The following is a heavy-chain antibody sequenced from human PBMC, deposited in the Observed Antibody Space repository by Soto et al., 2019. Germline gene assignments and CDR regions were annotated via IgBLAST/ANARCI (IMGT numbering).Heavy chain of an antibody. J-gene: IGHJ5*02. V-gene: IGHV3-23*01. CDR3: AKNQGVELVPLATVDWFDP. D-gene: IGHD1-26*01. CDR2: ISGSGLNK. Sequence: VGSLRLSCAASCFTFENFGMSWVRQAPGKGLEWISSISGSGLNKYYADSVKGRFTISRDNSKNTVYLELSNLRAEDTAVYHCAKNQGVELVPLATVDWFDPWGQGSVVTVSS. CDR1: CFTFENFG.